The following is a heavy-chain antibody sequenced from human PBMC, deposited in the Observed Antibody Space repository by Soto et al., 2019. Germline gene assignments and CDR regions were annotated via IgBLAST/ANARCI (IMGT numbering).Heavy chain of an antibody. J-gene: IGHJ5*02. Sequence: QLGGSLRLSCEASGFIFSNYWMHWVRQAPGKGLVWVSRINSDGTNTKYADSVKDRFTISRDNAKNTLYLQMNSLRDEDTAVYYCARASGGPYWFDPWGLGTLVTVSS. CDR3: ARASGGPYWFDP. V-gene: IGHV3-74*01. CDR1: GFIFSNYW. D-gene: IGHD3-10*01. CDR2: INSDGTNT.